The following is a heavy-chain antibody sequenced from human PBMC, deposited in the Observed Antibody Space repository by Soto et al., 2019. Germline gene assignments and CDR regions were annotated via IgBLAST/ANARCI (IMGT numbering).Heavy chain of an antibody. V-gene: IGHV3-73*01. CDR3: TSPYYGDSKYYFDY. CDR2: IRSKANSYAT. CDR1: GFTFSGSA. J-gene: IGHJ4*02. D-gene: IGHD4-17*01. Sequence: EVQLVESGGGLVQPGGSLKLSCAASGFTFSGSAMHWVRQASGKVLEWVGRIRSKANSYATAYAASVKGRFTISRDDSKNTAYLQMNILKTEDKAVYYCTSPYYGDSKYYFDYWCQGTLVTVSS.